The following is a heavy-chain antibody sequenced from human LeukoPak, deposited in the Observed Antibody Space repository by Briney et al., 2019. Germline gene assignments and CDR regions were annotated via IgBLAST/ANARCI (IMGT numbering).Heavy chain of an antibody. D-gene: IGHD4-17*01. CDR1: GGSISSGGYY. J-gene: IGHJ4*02. V-gene: IGHV4-31*03. CDR2: IYYSGST. Sequence: PSETLSLTCTVSGGSISSGGYYWSWIRQHPGKGLEWIGYIYYSGSTYYNPSLKSRVTISVDTSKNQFSLKLSSVTAADTAVYYCARTRGPDYGDYFDYWGQGTLVTVSS. CDR3: ARTRGPDYGDYFDY.